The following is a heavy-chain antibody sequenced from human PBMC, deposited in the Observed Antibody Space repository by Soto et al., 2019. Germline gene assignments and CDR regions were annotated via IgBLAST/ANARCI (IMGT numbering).Heavy chain of an antibody. Sequence: ASVKVSCKASGYIFTSYYIHWVRQAPGQGLERMGWINPFDGSRMFAQSFQGRVTMTRDTSTRTVYMEVSSQRSEDTAVFFCSRVDPGETSPFDYWGQGTLVTVSS. CDR1: GYIFTSYY. CDR2: INPFDGSR. D-gene: IGHD3-10*01. V-gene: IGHV1-46*03. J-gene: IGHJ4*02. CDR3: SRVDPGETSPFDY.